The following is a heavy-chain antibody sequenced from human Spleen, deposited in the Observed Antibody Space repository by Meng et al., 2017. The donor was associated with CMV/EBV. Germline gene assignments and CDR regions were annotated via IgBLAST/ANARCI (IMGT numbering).Heavy chain of an antibody. J-gene: IGHJ5*01. Sequence: ASVKVSCKASGYTFTDHYIHWVRQAPGQGLEWMGIMNPGADSAGYAQKFQGRVTMTMDTSTSTVYMELSSLRSEDTAVYYCMRGAGRTFCTRTTCYTGWFDSWGQGTPVTVSS. D-gene: IGHD2-2*02. CDR3: MRGAGRTFCTRTTCYTGWFDS. CDR1: GYTFTDHY. V-gene: IGHV1-46*01. CDR2: MNPGADSA.